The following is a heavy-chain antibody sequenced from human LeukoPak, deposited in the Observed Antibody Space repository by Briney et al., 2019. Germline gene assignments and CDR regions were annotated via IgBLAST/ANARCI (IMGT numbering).Heavy chain of an antibody. D-gene: IGHD1-1*01. CDR2: INPNSGGT. CDR3: ARDRGNWNSDY. J-gene: IGHJ4*02. V-gene: IGHV1-2*02. Sequence: ASVKVSCKASGYTFTGYYMHWVRQAPGQGLEWMGWINPNSGGTNYAQKFQGRVTMTRDTSISTAYMELNRLTSDDTAVYFCARDRGNWNSDYWGQGTLVTVSS. CDR1: GYTFTGYY.